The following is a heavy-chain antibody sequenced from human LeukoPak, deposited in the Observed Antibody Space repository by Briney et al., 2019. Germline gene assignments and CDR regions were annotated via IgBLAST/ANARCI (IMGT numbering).Heavy chain of an antibody. CDR3: ARDPGITGTQGAFDI. CDR1: GGTFSSYA. CDR2: IIPIFGTA. V-gene: IGHV1-69*01. J-gene: IGHJ3*02. Sequence: GSSVNVSCKASGGTFSSYAISWVRQAPGQGLEWMGRIIPIFGTANYAQRFQGRVTITADESTSTAYMELSSLRSEDTAVYYCARDPGITGTQGAFDIWGQGTMVTVSS. D-gene: IGHD1-20*01.